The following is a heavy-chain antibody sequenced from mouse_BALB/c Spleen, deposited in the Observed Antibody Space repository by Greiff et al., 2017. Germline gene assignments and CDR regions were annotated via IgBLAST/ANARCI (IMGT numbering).Heavy chain of an antibody. D-gene: IGHD2-14*01. Sequence: EVKLVESGPSLVKPSQTLSLTCSVTGDSITSGYWNWIRKFPGNKLEYMGYISYSGSTYYNPSLKSRISITRDTSKNQYYLQLNSVTTEDTATYYCARYRDYRYPFAYWGQGTLVTVSA. CDR2: ISYSGST. CDR1: GDSITSGY. J-gene: IGHJ3*01. CDR3: ARYRDYRYPFAY. V-gene: IGHV3-8*02.